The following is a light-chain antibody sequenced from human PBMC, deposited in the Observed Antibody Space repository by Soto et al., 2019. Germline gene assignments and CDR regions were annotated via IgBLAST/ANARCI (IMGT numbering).Light chain of an antibody. CDR1: QSVSSNY. CDR2: GAS. J-gene: IGKJ1*01. Sequence: EIVLTQSPGTLSLSPGERATLSCRASQSVSSNYLAWYRRKPGPAPRLLIYGASSRATGIPDRFSGSGSGTDFTLTITRLEPEDFAVYYCQQYGSSPPTFGPGTRVEI. CDR3: QQYGSSPPT. V-gene: IGKV3-20*01.